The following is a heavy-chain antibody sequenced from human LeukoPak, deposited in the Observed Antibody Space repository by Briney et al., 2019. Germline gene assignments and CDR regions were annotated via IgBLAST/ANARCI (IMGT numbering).Heavy chain of an antibody. V-gene: IGHV3-74*01. CDR2: INSDGSST. D-gene: IGHD5-12*01. CDR3: ARANSGYDLDY. J-gene: IGHJ4*02. CDR1: GFTFSSYW. Sequence: GGSLRLSCAASGFTFSSYWMHWVRQAPGKGLVWVSRINSDGSSTNYADSVKGRFTISRDNAKNSLYLQMNSLRAEDTAVYYCARANSGYDLDYWGQGTLVTVSS.